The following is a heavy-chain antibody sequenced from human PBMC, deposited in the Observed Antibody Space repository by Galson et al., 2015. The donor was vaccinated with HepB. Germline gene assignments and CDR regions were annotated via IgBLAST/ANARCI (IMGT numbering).Heavy chain of an antibody. Sequence: SLRLSCAASTFIFSTYSVNWVRQAPGKGLEWVSYISSSSTTIYYADSVKGRFTISRDNAKNSLYLQMNSLRAEDTAVYYCARDLGPFCSSTSCRAFYFDCWGQGTLVTVSS. CDR3: ARDLGPFCSSTSCRAFYFDC. CDR2: ISSSSTTI. D-gene: IGHD2-2*01. J-gene: IGHJ4*02. CDR1: TFIFSTYS. V-gene: IGHV3-48*04.